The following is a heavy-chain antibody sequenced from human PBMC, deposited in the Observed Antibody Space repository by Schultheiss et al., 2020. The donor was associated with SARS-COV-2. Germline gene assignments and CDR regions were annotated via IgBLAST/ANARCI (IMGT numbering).Heavy chain of an antibody. CDR1: GFSISNYW. V-gene: IGHV3-7*03. D-gene: IGHD3-16*01. J-gene: IGHJ6*03. Sequence: GGSLRLSCAASGFSISNYWMSWVRQAPRRGLEWVASIKQDGSEKYYVDSVKGRFTISRDNAKNSLYLQMNSLRAEDTAVYYCARELRVGDYYYYYMDVWGKGTTVTVSS. CDR2: IKQDGSEK. CDR3: ARELRVGDYYYYYMDV.